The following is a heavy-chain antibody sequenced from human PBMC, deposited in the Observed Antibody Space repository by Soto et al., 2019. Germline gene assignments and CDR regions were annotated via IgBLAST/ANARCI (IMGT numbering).Heavy chain of an antibody. V-gene: IGHV4-31*03. Sequence: SETLSLTCTVSGGSISSGGYYWSWIRQHPGKSLEWIGYIYYSGSTYYNQSLKNRVNISVDTSKNQFSLKLSSVTAADKDIYKCARGGATVTTHFDYWGKGTLVPVSS. CDR2: IYYSGST. CDR1: GGSISSGGYY. D-gene: IGHD2-21*02. J-gene: IGHJ4*02. CDR3: ARGGATVTTHFDY.